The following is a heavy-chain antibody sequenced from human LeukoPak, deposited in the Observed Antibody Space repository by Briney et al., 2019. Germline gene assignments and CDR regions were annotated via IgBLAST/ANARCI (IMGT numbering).Heavy chain of an antibody. Sequence: SETLSLTCTVSGGSISSYYWSWIRQPPGKGLEWIGYIYYSGSTNYNPSLKSRVTMSVDTSKNQFSLKLSSVTAADTAVYYCATSIAVAGPFDYWGQGTLVTVSS. CDR1: GGSISSYY. V-gene: IGHV4-59*08. CDR3: ATSIAVAGPFDY. D-gene: IGHD6-19*01. CDR2: IYYSGST. J-gene: IGHJ4*02.